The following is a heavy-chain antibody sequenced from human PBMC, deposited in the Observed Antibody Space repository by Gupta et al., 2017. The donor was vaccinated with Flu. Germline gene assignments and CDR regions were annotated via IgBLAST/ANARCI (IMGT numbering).Heavy chain of an antibody. V-gene: IGHV3-30*18. CDR1: GFTFSSYG. Sequence: QVQLVESGGGVVQPGRSLRLSCAASGFTFSSYGMHWVRQAPGKGLEWVAVISYDGSNKYYADSVKGRVTISRDNSKNTLYLQMNSLRAEDTAVYYCAKNWHRVFYNYMDVWGKGTTVTVSS. CDR3: AKNWHRVFYNYMDV. CDR2: ISYDGSNK. J-gene: IGHJ6*03. D-gene: IGHD3-3*01.